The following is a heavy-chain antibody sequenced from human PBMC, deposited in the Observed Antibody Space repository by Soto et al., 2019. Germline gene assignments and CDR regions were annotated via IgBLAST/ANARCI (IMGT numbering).Heavy chain of an antibody. J-gene: IGHJ5*02. CDR3: ARADTAMVTLSKNNWFDP. V-gene: IGHV4-34*01. D-gene: IGHD5-18*01. CDR2: INHSGST. CDR1: GGFFSGYY. Sequence: WETLSLTCAVYGGFFSGYYWSWIRQPPGKGLEWIGEINHSGSTNYNPSLKSRVTISVDTSKNQFSLKLSSVTAADTAVYYCARADTAMVTLSKNNWFDPWGQGTLVTVSS.